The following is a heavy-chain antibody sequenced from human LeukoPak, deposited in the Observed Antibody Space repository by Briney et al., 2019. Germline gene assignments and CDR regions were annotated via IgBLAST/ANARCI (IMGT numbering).Heavy chain of an antibody. J-gene: IGHJ6*03. D-gene: IGHD5-24*01. V-gene: IGHV1-8*03. CDR3: ARGGEEMPNFYYMDV. CDR1: GGTFSSYA. CDR2: MNPNSGNT. Sequence: ASVKVSCKASGGTFSSYAISWVRQAPGQGLEWMGWMNPNSGNTGYAQKFQGRVAITRNTSISTAYMELSSLRSEDTAVYYCARGGEEMPNFYYMDVWGKGTTVTVSS.